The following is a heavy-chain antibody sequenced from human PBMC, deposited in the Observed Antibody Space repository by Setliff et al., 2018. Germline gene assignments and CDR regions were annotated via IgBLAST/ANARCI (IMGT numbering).Heavy chain of an antibody. CDR1: GGSFSGYY. CDR3: ARGPRYSGSYYVNY. V-gene: IGHV4-34*01. Sequence: SETLSLTCAVYGGSFSGYYWSWIRQPPGKGLEWIGEINHSGSTNYNPSLKSRVTISIDTSKNQFSLKLSSVTAADTAVYYCARGPRYSGSYYVNYWGQGTLVTVSS. CDR2: INHSGST. D-gene: IGHD1-26*01. J-gene: IGHJ4*02.